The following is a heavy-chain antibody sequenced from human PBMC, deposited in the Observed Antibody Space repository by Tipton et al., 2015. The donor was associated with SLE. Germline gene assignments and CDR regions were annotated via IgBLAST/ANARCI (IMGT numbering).Heavy chain of an antibody. CDR3: ARAPEWLRFPDY. CDR2: IYHSGST. CDR1: GGSFSGYY. D-gene: IGHD5-12*01. J-gene: IGHJ4*02. Sequence: TLSLTCAVYGGSFSGYYWSWIRQPPGKGLEWIGSIYHSGSTYYNPSLKSRVTISVDTSKNQFSLKLSSVTAADTAVYYCARAPEWLRFPDYWGQGTLVTVSS. V-gene: IGHV4-34*01.